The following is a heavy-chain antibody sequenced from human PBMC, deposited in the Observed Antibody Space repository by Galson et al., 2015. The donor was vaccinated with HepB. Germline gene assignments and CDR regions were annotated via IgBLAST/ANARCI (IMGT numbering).Heavy chain of an antibody. CDR1: GYTFTSYD. CDR2: MNPNSGNT. D-gene: IGHD6-6*01. Sequence: SVKVSCKASGYTFTSYDINWVRQATGQGLEWMGWMNPNSGNTGYAQKFQGRVTMTRNTSISTAYMELSSLRSEDTAVYYCATDVRIAARPRYAFDIWGQGTMVTVSS. V-gene: IGHV1-8*01. CDR3: ATDVRIAARPRYAFDI. J-gene: IGHJ3*02.